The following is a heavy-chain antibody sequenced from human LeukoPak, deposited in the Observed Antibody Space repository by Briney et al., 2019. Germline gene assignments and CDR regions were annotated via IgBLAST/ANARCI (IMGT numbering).Heavy chain of an antibody. CDR3: AVPIQLWQRRHDY. Sequence: ASVKVSCKASGYTFTSYYMHWVRQAPGQGLEWMRIINPSGGSTSYAQKFQGRVTMTRDTSTSTVYMELSSLRSEDTAVYYCAVPIQLWQRRHDYWGQGTLVTVSS. J-gene: IGHJ4*02. CDR2: INPSGGST. CDR1: GYTFTSYY. V-gene: IGHV1-46*01. D-gene: IGHD5-18*01.